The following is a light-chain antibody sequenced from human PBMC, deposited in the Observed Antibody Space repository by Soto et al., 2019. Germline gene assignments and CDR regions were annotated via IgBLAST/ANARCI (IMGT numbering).Light chain of an antibody. V-gene: IGLV1-47*02. CDR1: SSNIGSRY. CDR3: ATWDDSLSGVV. J-gene: IGLJ2*01. Sequence: QSVLTQPPSASGTPGQRVTISCSGSSSNIGSRYVYWYQQLPGPAPKLLIYSNSQRPSGVPHRFSGSKSGTSASLAISGLRSEDEADYYCATWDDSLSGVVIGGGTKLTVL. CDR2: SNS.